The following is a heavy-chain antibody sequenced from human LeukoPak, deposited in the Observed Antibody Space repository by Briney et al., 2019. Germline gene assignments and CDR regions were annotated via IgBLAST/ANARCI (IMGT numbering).Heavy chain of an antibody. Sequence: GGSLRLSCAASGFTFSSYAMHWVRQAPGKGLEWVASISYDGSKKYYADSLKGRFTISRDNSKKTLYLQMNSLRAEDTAVYYCAKDGDLYGYADYWGQGTLVTVSS. CDR1: GFTFSSYA. CDR3: AKDGDLYGYADY. CDR2: ISYDGSKK. J-gene: IGHJ4*02. D-gene: IGHD5/OR15-5a*01. V-gene: IGHV3-30-3*01.